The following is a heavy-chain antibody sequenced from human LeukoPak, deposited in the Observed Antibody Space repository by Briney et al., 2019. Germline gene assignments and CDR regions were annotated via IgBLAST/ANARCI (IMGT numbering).Heavy chain of an antibody. J-gene: IGHJ4*02. CDR2: ISSNGGST. CDR3: VKDLGIAAAGGH. Sequence: PGGSLRLSCSPSGFTFSSYAMHWVRHAPGGGLEYVSAISSNGGSTYYADSVKGRFTISRDNYKKTLYLQMSSLRAEDTAVYYCVKDLGIAAAGGHWGQGTLVTVSS. D-gene: IGHD6-13*01. V-gene: IGHV3-64D*06. CDR1: GFTFSSYA.